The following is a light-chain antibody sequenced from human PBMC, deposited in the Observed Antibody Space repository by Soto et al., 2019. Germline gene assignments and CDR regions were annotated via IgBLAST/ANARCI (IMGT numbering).Light chain of an antibody. J-gene: IGKJ3*01. CDR1: QSVSSSY. CDR3: QQYGSSPPFT. V-gene: IGKV3-20*01. CDR2: GAS. Sequence: EIVLTQSPGTLSLSPGERATLSCRASQSVSSSYLAWYQQKPGQAPRLLIYGASSRATAIPDRFSGSGSGTDFTLNISRLEPEDFAGYYCQQYGSSPPFTFGPGTKVDI.